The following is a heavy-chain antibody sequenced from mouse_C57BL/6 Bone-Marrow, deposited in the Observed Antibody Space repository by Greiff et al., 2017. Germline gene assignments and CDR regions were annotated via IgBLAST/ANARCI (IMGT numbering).Heavy chain of an antibody. CDR1: GYTFTSYG. CDR3: ARRDYGSSHEGYAMDY. Sequence: VQLQQSGAELARPGASVKLSCKASGYTFTSYGISWVKQRTGQGLEWIGEIYPRSGNTYYNEKFKGKATLTADKSSSTAYMELRSLTSEDSAVYFCARRDYGSSHEGYAMDYWGQGTSVTVSS. J-gene: IGHJ4*01. CDR2: IYPRSGNT. V-gene: IGHV1-81*01. D-gene: IGHD1-1*01.